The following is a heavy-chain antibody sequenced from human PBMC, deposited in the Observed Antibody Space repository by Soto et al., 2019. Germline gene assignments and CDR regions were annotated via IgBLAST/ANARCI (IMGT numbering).Heavy chain of an antibody. J-gene: IGHJ3*02. D-gene: IGHD4-17*01. CDR1: RFSVRISA. CDR2: ISGSGGST. V-gene: IGHV3-23*01. Sequence: GRSLRLSCAASRFSVRISAMGVARQAPGKGLEWVSAISGSGGSTYYADSVKGRFTISRDNSKNTLYLQMNSLRAEDTAVYYCAKVHGEWVRGPRAFDIWGQGTMVTVSS. CDR3: AKVHGEWVRGPRAFDI.